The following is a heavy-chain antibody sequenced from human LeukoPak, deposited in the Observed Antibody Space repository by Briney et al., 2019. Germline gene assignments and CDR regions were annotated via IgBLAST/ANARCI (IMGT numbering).Heavy chain of an antibody. Sequence: SETLSLTCAVSGGSISSGGYSWSWLRQPPGTGLEWIGYIYYSGSTYYNPSLKSRVTISVDTSKNQFSLKLSSVTAADTAVYYCARIVSGYYDSSGPFDYWGQGTLVTVSS. V-gene: IGHV4-30-4*07. D-gene: IGHD3-22*01. J-gene: IGHJ4*02. CDR3: ARIVSGYYDSSGPFDY. CDR2: IYYSGST. CDR1: GGSISSGGYS.